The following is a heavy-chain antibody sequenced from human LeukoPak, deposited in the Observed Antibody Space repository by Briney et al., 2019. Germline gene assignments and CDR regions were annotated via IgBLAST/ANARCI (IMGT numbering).Heavy chain of an antibody. Sequence: TGGSLRLSCAASGFTFSTYWMHWVRQAPGKGLLWVSRISSDGSSTSYADSVKGRFTISRDNARNTLYLQMSSLRAEDTAVYYCARVPGGGATVSFDYWGQGTLVTVSS. CDR1: GFTFSTYW. CDR3: ARVPGGGATVSFDY. D-gene: IGHD1-26*01. J-gene: IGHJ4*02. CDR2: ISSDGSST. V-gene: IGHV3-74*01.